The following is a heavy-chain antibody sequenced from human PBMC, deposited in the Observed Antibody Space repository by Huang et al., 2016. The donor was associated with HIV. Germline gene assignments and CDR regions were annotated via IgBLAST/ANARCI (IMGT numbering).Heavy chain of an antibody. CDR3: AREAPGSLDY. CDR1: GDTFSSYA. CDR2: IIPLFGTT. J-gene: IGHJ4*02. Sequence: QVQLVQSGAEVKKPGSSVKVSCKASGDTFSSYAITWVRQAPGQGLEWSGGIIPLFGTTDYAQKFRDRLTITADKVSNTAYMDLNGLRSDDTAVYYCAREAPGSLDYWGQGTLVTVSS. V-gene: IGHV1-69*06.